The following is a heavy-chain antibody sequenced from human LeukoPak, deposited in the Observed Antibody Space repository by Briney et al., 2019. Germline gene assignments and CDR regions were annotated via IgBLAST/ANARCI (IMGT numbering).Heavy chain of an antibody. Sequence: SETLSLTCAVYGGSFSGYCWSWIRQPPGKGLEWIGEINHSGSTNYNPSLKSRVTISVDTSKNQFSLKLSSVTAADTAVYYCARGAPRYYDSSGYQAPYYYYGMDVWGQGTTVTVSS. CDR2: INHSGST. V-gene: IGHV4-34*01. D-gene: IGHD3-22*01. CDR1: GGSFSGYC. J-gene: IGHJ6*02. CDR3: ARGAPRYYDSSGYQAPYYYYGMDV.